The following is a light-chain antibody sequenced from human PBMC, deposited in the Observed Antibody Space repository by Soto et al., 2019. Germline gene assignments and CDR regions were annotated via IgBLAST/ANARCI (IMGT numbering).Light chain of an antibody. CDR1: RGVSRN. J-gene: IGKJ3*01. V-gene: IGKV1-39*01. CDR3: QQTYSSPFT. Sequence: DIQMTQSPSSLSASVGDRVTITCRASRGVSRNLNWYQQKPGKAPKLLIYSASSLQSGVPSRFSGSGSGTNFTLVISSLQPEDLTTYYCQQTYSSPFTFGPGTKVDIK. CDR2: SAS.